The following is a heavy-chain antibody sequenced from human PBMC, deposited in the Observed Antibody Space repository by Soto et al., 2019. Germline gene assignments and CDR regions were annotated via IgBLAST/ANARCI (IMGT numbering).Heavy chain of an antibody. V-gene: IGHV1-69*02. CDR3: ASSIPTVTPRRQFDY. CDR1: GGTFSSYT. CDR2: IIPILGIA. J-gene: IGHJ4*02. D-gene: IGHD4-4*01. Sequence: QVQLVQSGAEVKKPGSSVKVSCKASGGTFSSYTISWVRQAPGQGLEWMGRIIPILGIANYAQKFQGRVTITADKSTSTAYMELSSLRSEDTAVYYCASSIPTVTPRRQFDYCGQGSLVTVSS.